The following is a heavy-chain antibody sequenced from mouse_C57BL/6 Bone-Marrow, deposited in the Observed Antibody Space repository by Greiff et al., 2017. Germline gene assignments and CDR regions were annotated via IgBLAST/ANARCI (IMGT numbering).Heavy chain of an antibody. CDR3: ARGYPAWFAY. J-gene: IGHJ3*01. CDR1: GYAFSSSW. Sequence: QVQLKESGPELVKPGASVKISCKASGYAFSSSWMNWVKQRPGTGLEWIGRIYPGDGDTNYNGKFKGKATLTADKSSSTAYMQLSSLTSEDSAVYFCARGYPAWFAYWGQGTLVTVSA. CDR2: IYPGDGDT. D-gene: IGHD1-2*01. V-gene: IGHV1-82*01.